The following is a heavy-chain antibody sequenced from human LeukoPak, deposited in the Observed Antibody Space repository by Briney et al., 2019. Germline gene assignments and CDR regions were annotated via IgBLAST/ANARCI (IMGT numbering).Heavy chain of an antibody. V-gene: IGHV3-21*01. CDR2: ISSTSSYI. CDR3: ARVLWFGGIYYFDY. Sequence: GGSLRLSCAASGFTFSNYIVNWVRQAPGKGLEWVSSISSTSSYIYYADSVKGRFTISRDNARNSLYLQMNSLRAEDTAVYYCARVLWFGGIYYFDYWGQGTLVTVSS. D-gene: IGHD3-10*01. J-gene: IGHJ4*02. CDR1: GFTFSNYI.